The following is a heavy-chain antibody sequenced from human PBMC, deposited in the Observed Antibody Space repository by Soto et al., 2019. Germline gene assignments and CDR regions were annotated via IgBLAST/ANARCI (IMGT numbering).Heavy chain of an antibody. J-gene: IGHJ5*01. V-gene: IGHV4-4*07. Sequence: SETLSLTCTVSGGSVSSYYWSWIRQPAGKGLEWIGRFYTSGNTNYNPSLKSRVTMSLDTSKNQFSLKLSSVTAADTAVYFCASDSTGWFDYWGQGALVTVSS. CDR2: FYTSGNT. CDR3: ASDSTGWFDY. CDR1: GGSVSSYY. D-gene: IGHD7-27*01.